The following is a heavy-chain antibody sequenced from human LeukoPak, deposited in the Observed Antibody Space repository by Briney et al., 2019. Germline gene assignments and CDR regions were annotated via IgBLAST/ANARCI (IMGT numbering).Heavy chain of an antibody. CDR1: GFPFVAYA. CDR2: ISSDTTNK. V-gene: IGHV3-30*10. D-gene: IGHD3-16*01. J-gene: IGHJ4*02. Sequence: GGSLRLSCATSGFPFVAYALHWVRQAPGKGLEWVAVISSDTTNKYYMDSVKGRFTISRGNSKNTLYLQMDSLRLEDTAVYYCARLAAASPGYWGQGTLVTVSS. CDR3: ARLAAASPGY.